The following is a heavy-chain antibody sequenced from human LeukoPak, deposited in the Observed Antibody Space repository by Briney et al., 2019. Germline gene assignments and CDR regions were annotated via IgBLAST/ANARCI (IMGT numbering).Heavy chain of an antibody. Sequence: GTSVKVSCKASGFTFSNSAIQWVRLARGQRLEWIGWIIVGSGRTHYAQNLQERLTITRDMSTNTAYMELSSLRSEDTAVYYCAAELYSGTYGRCCSFAFWGQGTPVTVSS. CDR3: AAELYSGTYGRCCSFAF. CDR2: IIVGSGRT. D-gene: IGHD1-26*01. V-gene: IGHV1-58*02. J-gene: IGHJ4*02. CDR1: GFTFSNSA.